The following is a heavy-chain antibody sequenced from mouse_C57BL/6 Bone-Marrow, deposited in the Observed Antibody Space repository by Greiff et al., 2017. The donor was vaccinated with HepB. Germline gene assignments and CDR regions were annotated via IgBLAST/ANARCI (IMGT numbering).Heavy chain of an antibody. J-gene: IGHJ3*01. Sequence: EVQGVESGGGLVQPGGSLKLSCAASGFTFSDYYMYWVRQTPEKRLEWVAYISNGGGSTYYPDTVKGRFTISRDNAKNTLYLQMSRLKSEDTAMYYCARHADYDEAWCAYWGQGTLVTVSA. CDR3: ARHADYDEAWCAY. CDR1: GFTFSDYY. CDR2: ISNGGGST. D-gene: IGHD2-4*01. V-gene: IGHV5-12*01.